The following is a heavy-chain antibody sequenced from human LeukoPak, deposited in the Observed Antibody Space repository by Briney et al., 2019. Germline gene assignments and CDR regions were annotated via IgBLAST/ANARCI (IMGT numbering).Heavy chain of an antibody. Sequence: GGSLRLSCAASGFTFSTYPMHWVRQAPGKGLEWVAFIRYDGSNKYYADSVKGRFTISRDNSKNTLYLQMNSLRAEDTAVYYCARVATKVVPAAIVAYYYMDVWGKGTTVTVSS. J-gene: IGHJ6*03. D-gene: IGHD2-2*01. CDR1: GFTFSTYP. CDR2: IRYDGSNK. V-gene: IGHV3-30*02. CDR3: ARVATKVVPAAIVAYYYMDV.